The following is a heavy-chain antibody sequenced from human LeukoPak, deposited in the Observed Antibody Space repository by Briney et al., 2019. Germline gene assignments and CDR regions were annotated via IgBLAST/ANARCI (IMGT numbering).Heavy chain of an antibody. CDR2: INHSGST. CDR3: ARVPVVSPLWFDP. CDR1: GGSFSGYH. Sequence: SETLSLTCAVYGGSFSGYHWSWIRQPPGKGLEWIGEINHSGSTNYNPSLKSRVTISVDTSKNQFSLKLSSVTAADTAVYYCARVPVVSPLWFDPWGQGTLVTVSS. J-gene: IGHJ5*02. V-gene: IGHV4-34*01. D-gene: IGHD2-15*01.